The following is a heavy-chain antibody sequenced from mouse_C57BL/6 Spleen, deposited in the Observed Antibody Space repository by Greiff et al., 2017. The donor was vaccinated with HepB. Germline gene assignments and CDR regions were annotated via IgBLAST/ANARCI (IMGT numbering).Heavy chain of an antibody. CDR3: ASIYYDYDLYAMDY. Sequence: EVQLVESGPELVKPGASVKISCKASGYSFTDYNMNWVKQSNGKSLEWIGVINPNYGTTSYNQKFKGKATLTVDQSSSTAYMQLNSLTSEDSAVYYCASIYYDYDLYAMDYWGQGTSVTVSS. J-gene: IGHJ4*01. CDR1: GYSFTDYN. D-gene: IGHD2-4*01. V-gene: IGHV1-39*01. CDR2: INPNYGTT.